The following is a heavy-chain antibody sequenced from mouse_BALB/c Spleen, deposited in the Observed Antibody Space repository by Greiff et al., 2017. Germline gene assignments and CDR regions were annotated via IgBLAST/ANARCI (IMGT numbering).Heavy chain of an antibody. Sequence: LVKTGASVKISCKASGYSFTGYYMHWVKQSHGKSLEWIGYISCYNGATSYNQKFKGKATFTVDTSSSTAYMQFNSLTSEDSAVYYCAREMGPSYYGSRSHYAMDDWGQGTSVTVSS. CDR3: AREMGPSYYGSRSHYAMDD. CDR2: ISCYNGAT. V-gene: IGHV1S34*01. CDR1: GYSFTGYY. J-gene: IGHJ4*01. D-gene: IGHD1-1*01.